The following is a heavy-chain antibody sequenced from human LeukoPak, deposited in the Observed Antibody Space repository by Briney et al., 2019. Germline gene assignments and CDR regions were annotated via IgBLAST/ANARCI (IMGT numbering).Heavy chain of an antibody. V-gene: IGHV4-39*01. CDR1: GGSISSSSYY. D-gene: IGHD3-3*01. Sequence: PSETLSLTCTVSGGSISSSSYYWGWIRQPPGKGLEWIGSIYYSGSTYYNPSLKSRVTISVDTSKNQFSLKLSSATAADTAVYYCARRDYDFWSGYAFDIWGQGTMVTVSS. CDR3: ARRDYDFWSGYAFDI. J-gene: IGHJ3*02. CDR2: IYYSGST.